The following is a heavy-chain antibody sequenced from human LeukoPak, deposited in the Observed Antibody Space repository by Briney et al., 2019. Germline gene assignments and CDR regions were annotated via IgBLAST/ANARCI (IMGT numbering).Heavy chain of an antibody. CDR1: GYTFTSYA. D-gene: IGHD2-15*01. V-gene: IGHV1-3*01. CDR2: INAGNGNT. CDR3: ARGYCSGGSCGGGDYDFDY. J-gene: IGHJ4*02. Sequence: ASVKVSCKASGYTFTSYAMHWVRQAPGQRLEWMGWINAGNGNTKYSQKFQGSVTITRDTSASTAYMELSSLRSEDTAVYYCARGYCSGGSCGGGDYDFDYWGQGTLVTVSS.